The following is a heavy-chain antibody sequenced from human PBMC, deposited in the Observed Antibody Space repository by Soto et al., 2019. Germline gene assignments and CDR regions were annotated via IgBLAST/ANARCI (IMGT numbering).Heavy chain of an antibody. V-gene: IGHV3-30-3*01. Sequence: GGSLRLSCAASGFTFSSYAMHWVRQAPGKGLEWVAVISYDGSNKYYADSVKGRFTISRDNSKNTLYLQMNSLRAEDTAVYYCARDKFTMIVVVTYYFDYWGQGTLVTVSS. CDR3: ARDKFTMIVVVTYYFDY. J-gene: IGHJ4*02. CDR1: GFTFSSYA. D-gene: IGHD3-22*01. CDR2: ISYDGSNK.